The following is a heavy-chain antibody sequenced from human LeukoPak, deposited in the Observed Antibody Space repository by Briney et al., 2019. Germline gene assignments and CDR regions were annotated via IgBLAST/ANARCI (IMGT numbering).Heavy chain of an antibody. CDR3: ARNTDYYGSGTYGYFDH. D-gene: IGHD3-10*01. CDR2: IYSGGAT. J-gene: IGHJ2*01. V-gene: IGHV3-53*01. CDR1: GLTFSSTF. Sequence: GGSLRLSCAPSGLTFSSTFMSWVRQAPGRGLEWVSLIYSGGATHYADSVKGRFTISTDNAKNMLYLQMDSLRVGDTAIYYCARNTDYYGSGTYGYFDHWGRGTLVTVSS.